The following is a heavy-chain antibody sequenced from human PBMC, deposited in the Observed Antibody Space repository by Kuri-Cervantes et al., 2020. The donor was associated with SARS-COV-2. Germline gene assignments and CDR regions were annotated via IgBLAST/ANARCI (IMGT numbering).Heavy chain of an antibody. CDR2: ISWNSGSI. D-gene: IGHD5-18*01. J-gene: IGHJ3*02. Sequence: GGSLRLSCAASGFTFDDYDMHWVRQAPGKGLEWVSGISWNSGSIGYAASVKGRFTISRDNAKNSLYLQMNSLRAEDTALYYCAKDIRIQLWLGDAFDIWGQGTMVTVSS. CDR1: GFTFDDYD. CDR3: AKDIRIQLWLGDAFDI. V-gene: IGHV3-9*01.